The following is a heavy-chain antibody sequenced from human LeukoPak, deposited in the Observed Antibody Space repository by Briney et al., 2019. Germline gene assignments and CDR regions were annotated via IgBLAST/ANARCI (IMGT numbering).Heavy chain of an antibody. CDR1: GFTFSSYW. CDR2: IKQDGSEK. CDR3: AREFFLEWLLIDVAGLPSWFDP. J-gene: IGHJ5*02. D-gene: IGHD3-3*01. V-gene: IGHV3-7*01. Sequence: GGSLRLSCAASGFTFSSYWMSWVRQAPGKGLEWVANIKQDGSEKYYVDSVKGRFTISRDNAKNSLYLQMNSLRAEDTAVYYCAREFFLEWLLIDVAGLPSWFDPWGQGTLVTVSS.